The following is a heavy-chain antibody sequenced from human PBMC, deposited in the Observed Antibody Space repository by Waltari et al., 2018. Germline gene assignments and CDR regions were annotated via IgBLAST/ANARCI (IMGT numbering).Heavy chain of an antibody. J-gene: IGHJ3*02. CDR1: GFSFSNSA. Sequence: QAQLVESGGGVVQPGRSLRLSCAASGFSFSNSAMHWVRQAPGKGLEGVAVISYDGGNKYYEDSVKGRFTISRDNSRDTVFLQMSSVRPEDTAVYYCAKGEWFAFDIWGQGTLVTVSS. V-gene: IGHV3-30*18. D-gene: IGHD2-8*01. CDR2: ISYDGGNK. CDR3: AKGEWFAFDI.